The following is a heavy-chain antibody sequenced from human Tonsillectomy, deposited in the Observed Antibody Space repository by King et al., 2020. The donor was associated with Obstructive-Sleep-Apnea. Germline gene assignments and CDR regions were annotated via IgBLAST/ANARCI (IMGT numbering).Heavy chain of an antibody. J-gene: IGHJ4*02. CDR1: GFTFSSHG. CDR3: ARGVSHCSLDY. Sequence: VQLVESGGGVVQPGMSLRLSCAASGFTFSSHGMYWVRQAPGKGPEWVATIWYDGSKKYYENSVKGRFTIARDDSKSTLYLQMNSLRVEDTAVYHCARGVSHCSLDYWGQGTLVTVSS. D-gene: IGHD2-21*02. V-gene: IGHV3-33*01. CDR2: IWYDGSKK.